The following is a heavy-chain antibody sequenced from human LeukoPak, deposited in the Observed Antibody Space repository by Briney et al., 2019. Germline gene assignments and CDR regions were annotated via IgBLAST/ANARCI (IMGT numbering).Heavy chain of an antibody. J-gene: IGHJ6*02. CDR1: GYTFTGYY. CDR2: INPNSGGT. Sequence: ASVKVSCKASGYTFTGYYMHWVRQAPGQGLEWMGRINPNSGGTNYAQKFQGRVTMTRDTSISTAYMELSRLRSDDTAVYYCARSFWSGYPPGGMDVWGQGTTVTVSS. D-gene: IGHD3-3*01. V-gene: IGHV1-2*06. CDR3: ARSFWSGYPPGGMDV.